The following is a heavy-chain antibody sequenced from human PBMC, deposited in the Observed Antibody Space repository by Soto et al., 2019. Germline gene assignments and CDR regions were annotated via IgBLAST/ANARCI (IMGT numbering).Heavy chain of an antibody. CDR3: ARDRGYYDSTGLLGY. CDR2: ISYDGINK. J-gene: IGHJ4*02. CDR1: GFSFTTYG. V-gene: IGHV3-30*03. D-gene: IGHD3-22*01. Sequence: VQLVESGGGVVQPGRSLRLSCAASGFSFTTYGIHWVRQAPGKGLEWVAVISYDGINKYYADSVKGRFTISRDTSNNTVYLQMNSLRPEDTGLYYCARDRGYYDSTGLLGYWGQGTRVTVSS.